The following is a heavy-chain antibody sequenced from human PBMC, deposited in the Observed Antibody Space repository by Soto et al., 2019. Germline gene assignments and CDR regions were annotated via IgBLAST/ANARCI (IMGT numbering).Heavy chain of an antibody. J-gene: IGHJ3*02. D-gene: IGHD1-1*01. Sequence: QMQLEESGPGLVKPSETLSLTCSVSGGSVSDYDWHWIRQSPGRGLEWIGDLSSSGATSYSPPLMRGPTISLNSSKKQPTLKLASVTATDAALYYCASKMWNGDAARDGTLNIWCQGTQVPGSS. CDR3: ASKMWNGDAARDGTLNI. CDR1: GGSVSDYD. CDR2: LSSSGAT. V-gene: IGHV4-59*08.